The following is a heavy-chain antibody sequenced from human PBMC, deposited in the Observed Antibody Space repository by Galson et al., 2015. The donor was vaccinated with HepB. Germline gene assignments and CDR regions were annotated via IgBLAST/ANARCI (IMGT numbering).Heavy chain of an antibody. Sequence: SCKASGGTFSSYAISWVRQAPGQGLEWMGGIIPIFGTANYAQKFQGRVTITADESTSTAYMELSSLRSEDTAVYYCARKGSSSGGRFDYWGQGTLVTVSS. D-gene: IGHD6-6*01. J-gene: IGHJ4*02. CDR3: ARKGSSSGGRFDY. V-gene: IGHV1-69*01. CDR1: GGTFSSYA. CDR2: IIPIFGTA.